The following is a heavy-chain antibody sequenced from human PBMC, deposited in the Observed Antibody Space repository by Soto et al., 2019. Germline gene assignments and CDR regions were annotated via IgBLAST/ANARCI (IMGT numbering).Heavy chain of an antibody. D-gene: IGHD3-16*01. J-gene: IGHJ4*02. CDR2: IIPIFGTA. V-gene: IGHV1-69*01. CDR3: GRDFGGGSDTGYFGR. Sequence: QVQLVQSGAEVKKPGSSVKVSCKASGGTFSSYAISWVRQAPGQGLEWMGGIIPIFGTANYAQKFQGRVTITADEPTSTAYRELSSLGSEDTSVYYCGRDFGGGSDTGYFGRWGQGTLATVSS. CDR1: GGTFSSYA.